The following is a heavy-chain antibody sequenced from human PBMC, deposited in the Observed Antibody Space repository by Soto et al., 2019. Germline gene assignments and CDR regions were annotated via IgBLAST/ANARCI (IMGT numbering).Heavy chain of an antibody. D-gene: IGHD3-10*01. CDR2: IWSDGSNE. V-gene: IGHV3-33*01. CDR1: EFTFSRHG. Sequence: QVQLVESGGGVVQPGRSLRLSCAASEFTFSRHGMHWVRQAPGKGLQWVGVIWSDGSNEVYADSVKGRFIIPRDNSKNILYLQINSLRAEDTAGYYCARERTFGDNKHNYMDVWGTGITVTVSS. J-gene: IGHJ6*03. CDR3: ARERTFGDNKHNYMDV.